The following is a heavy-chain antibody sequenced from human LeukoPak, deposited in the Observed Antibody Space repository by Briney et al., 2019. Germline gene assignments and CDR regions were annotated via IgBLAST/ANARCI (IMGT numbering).Heavy chain of an antibody. CDR3: ASSYRSGPYYFDF. V-gene: IGHV3-74*01. CDR1: GFTFSSYW. Sequence: GGSLRLSCAASGFTFSSYWMHWVRHAPGKGLVWVSRLNSDGSSTNYADSVKGRFTISRDNAKNTLYLQMNSLRADDTAVYYCASSYRSGPYYFDFWGQGTLVTVSS. J-gene: IGHJ4*02. CDR2: LNSDGSST. D-gene: IGHD6-19*01.